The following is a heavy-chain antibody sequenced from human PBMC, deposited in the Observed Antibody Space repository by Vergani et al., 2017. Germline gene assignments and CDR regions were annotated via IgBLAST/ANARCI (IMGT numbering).Heavy chain of an antibody. V-gene: IGHV1-46*01. J-gene: IGHJ6*02. CDR2: INPSGGST. D-gene: IGHD3-10*01. CDR3: AGSSYYGSGSYYYYYGMDV. Sequence: QVLLVQSGAEVKKPGASVRVSCKTSGYTFTNYYIHWVRQAPGQGLEWMGIINPSGGSTTYAQQFQGRLTMTRDTSTSTVYMDLSNLRSEDTAVYYCAGSSYYGSGSYYYYYGMDVWGQGTTVTVSS. CDR1: GYTFTNYY.